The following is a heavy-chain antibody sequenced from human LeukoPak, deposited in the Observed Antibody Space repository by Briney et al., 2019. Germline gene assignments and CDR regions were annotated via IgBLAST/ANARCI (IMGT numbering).Heavy chain of an antibody. D-gene: IGHD3-10*01. CDR3: ARDLIVPVGLTGSGSYSTDY. CDR2: IYSSGST. Sequence: SETLSLTCTVSGGSIRSYYWSWIRQPAGKGLEWIGRIYSSGSTDYNPSLKSRVTMSVDTSKNQFSLKLSSVTAADTAVYYCARDLIVPVGLTGSGSYSTDYWGQGTLVSVSS. V-gene: IGHV4-4*07. CDR1: GGSIRSYY. J-gene: IGHJ4*02.